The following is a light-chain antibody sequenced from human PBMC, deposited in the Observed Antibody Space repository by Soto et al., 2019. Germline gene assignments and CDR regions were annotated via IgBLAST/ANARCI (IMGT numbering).Light chain of an antibody. CDR1: QSVSSNS. CDR2: GTS. V-gene: IGKV3-20*01. CDR3: QRYGDSPPT. J-gene: IGKJ1*01. Sequence: EIVLTQSPGTLSLSPGESATLSCRASQSVSSNSLAWYRRNPGQPPSLLIYGTSTRATDIPRRFSGSGSGTDFNLTITRLEPEDFAVYFCQRYGDSPPTFGQGTKVEVK.